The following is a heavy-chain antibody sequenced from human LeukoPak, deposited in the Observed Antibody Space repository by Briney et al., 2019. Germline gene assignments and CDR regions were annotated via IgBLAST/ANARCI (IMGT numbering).Heavy chain of an antibody. CDR1: GGSISTYY. D-gene: IGHD5-18*01. Sequence: TPSETLSLTCIVSGGSISTYYWSWIRQPPGKGLEWIGYIYYSGSTNYNPSLKSRVTISVDTSKNQFSLKLSSVTAADTAVYYCARARRRQLWQDYYYYMDVWGKGTTVTVSS. CDR3: ARARRRQLWQDYYYYMDV. J-gene: IGHJ6*03. V-gene: IGHV4-59*01. CDR2: IYYSGST.